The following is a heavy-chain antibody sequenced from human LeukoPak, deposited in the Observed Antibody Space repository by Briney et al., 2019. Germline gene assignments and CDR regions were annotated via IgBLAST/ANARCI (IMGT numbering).Heavy chain of an antibody. V-gene: IGHV1-46*01. CDR3: ARDNSVGDIAWWFDP. CDR2: INPRGSST. Sequence: ASVKVSCKASGYTVTSYYMHWVRQAPGQGLEWMGLINPRGSSTLYAQKFQGRVTMTRDMSTTTDYMELSSLRSEDTAVYYCARDNSVGDIAWWFDPWGQGTLVTVSS. J-gene: IGHJ5*02. CDR1: GYTVTSYY. D-gene: IGHD3-16*02.